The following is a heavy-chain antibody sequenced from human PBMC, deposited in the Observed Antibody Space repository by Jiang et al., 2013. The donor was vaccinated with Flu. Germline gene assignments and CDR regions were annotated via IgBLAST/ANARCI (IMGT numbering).Heavy chain of an antibody. CDR3: ARASCGGDCYSGGLAYFHFDD. CDR1: GGTFHSYT. V-gene: IGHV1-69*04. Sequence: SGAEVKKPGSSVKVSCKASGGTFHSYTLNWVRQAPGQGLEWMGRIIPVIGVTRYAQRLQGRITLTADKNTNTAYMELSRLTAEDTAMYYCARASCGGDCYSGGLAYFHFDDWGQGTLVTVSS. CDR2: IIPVIGVT. D-gene: IGHD2-21*02. J-gene: IGHJ4*02.